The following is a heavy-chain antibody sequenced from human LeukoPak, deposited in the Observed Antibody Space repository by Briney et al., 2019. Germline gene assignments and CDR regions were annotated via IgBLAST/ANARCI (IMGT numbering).Heavy chain of an antibody. Sequence: ASVKVSCKASGYTFTSYYMHWVRQAPGQGLEWMGIINPSGGSTSYAQKFQGRVTMIRDMSTSTVYMELSSLRSEDTAVYYCAREGDKANYYDSSGYFDPWGQGTLVTVSS. CDR2: INPSGGST. J-gene: IGHJ5*02. V-gene: IGHV1-46*01. CDR3: AREGDKANYYDSSGYFDP. CDR1: GYTFTSYY. D-gene: IGHD3-22*01.